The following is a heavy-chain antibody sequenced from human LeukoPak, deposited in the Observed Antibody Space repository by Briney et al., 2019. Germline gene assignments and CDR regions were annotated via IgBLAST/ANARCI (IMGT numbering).Heavy chain of an antibody. CDR2: ISSSSSTI. J-gene: IGHJ4*02. D-gene: IGHD3-10*01. V-gene: IGHV3-48*04. Sequence: GGSLRLSCAASGFTFSSYSMNWVRQAPGKGLEWVSYISSSSSTIYYADSVKGRFTISRDNAKNSLYLQMNSLRAEDTAVYYCARDAFNYGSGSYYMGIGFDYWGQGTLVTVSS. CDR3: ARDAFNYGSGSYYMGIGFDY. CDR1: GFTFSSYS.